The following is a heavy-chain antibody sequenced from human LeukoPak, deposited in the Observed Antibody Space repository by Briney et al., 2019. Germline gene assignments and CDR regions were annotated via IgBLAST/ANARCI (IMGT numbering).Heavy chain of an antibody. J-gene: IGHJ6*03. CDR1: GASISSSNYY. D-gene: IGHD3-10*01. CDR3: ARLGYGSGSYYTYYYYYMDV. V-gene: IGHV4-39*01. Sequence: SETLSLTCSVSGASISSSNYYWAWIRQPPGKGLEWIGSIYHSGRTYYNPSLKSRVTISVDTSKNQFSLKLSSVTAADTAVYYCARLGYGSGSYYTYYYYYMDVWGKGTTVTISS. CDR2: IYHSGRT.